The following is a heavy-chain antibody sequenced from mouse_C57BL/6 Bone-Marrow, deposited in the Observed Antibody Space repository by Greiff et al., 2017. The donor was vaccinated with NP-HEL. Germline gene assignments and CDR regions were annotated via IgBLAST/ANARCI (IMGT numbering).Heavy chain of an antibody. CDR1: GYSITSGYY. V-gene: IGHV3-6*01. D-gene: IGHD1-1*01. J-gene: IGHJ2*01. CDR2: ISYDGSN. CDR3: ARGDYYGSWYFDY. Sequence: EVQLQESGPGLVKPSPSLSLTCSVTGYSITSGYYWNWIRQFPGNKLEWMGYISYDGSNNYNPSLKNRISITRDTSKNQFFLKLNSVTTEDTATYYCARGDYYGSWYFDYWGKGTTLTVSS.